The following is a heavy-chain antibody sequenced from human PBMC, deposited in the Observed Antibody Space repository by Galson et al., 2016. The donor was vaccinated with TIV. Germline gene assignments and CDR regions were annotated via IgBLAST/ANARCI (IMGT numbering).Heavy chain of an antibody. Sequence: SVKVSCKASGYVFPDFYVHWVRQAPGLGFEWMGRINPRTDETKYAENFQGRIAIIRDTSSPSVHLELTGLTSDDTATYYCARDGDSGDGRLEYWGQGTLVAVSS. J-gene: IGHJ4*02. CDR2: INPRTDET. V-gene: IGHV1-2*06. D-gene: IGHD5-12*01. CDR3: ARDGDSGDGRLEY. CDR1: GYVFPDFY.